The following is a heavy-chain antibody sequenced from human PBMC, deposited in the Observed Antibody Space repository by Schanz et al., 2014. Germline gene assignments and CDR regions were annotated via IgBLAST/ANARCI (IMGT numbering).Heavy chain of an antibody. CDR3: AIIGVMVAVAGTRADY. D-gene: IGHD6-19*01. Sequence: VQLLDSGGGLVQPGGSLRLSCAASGFTFSTYAMSWVRQAPGKGLEWVSYISGTTTYTNYADSVKGRFTISRDNAKNSLYLQMNSLRAEDTAVYYCAIIGVMVAVAGTRADYWGQGTLVTVSS. CDR2: ISGTTTYT. V-gene: IGHV3-11*03. CDR1: GFTFSTYA. J-gene: IGHJ4*02.